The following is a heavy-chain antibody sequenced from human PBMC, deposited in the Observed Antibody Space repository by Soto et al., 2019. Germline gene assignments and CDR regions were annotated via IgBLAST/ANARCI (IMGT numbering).Heavy chain of an antibody. CDR1: GFTFNTYG. J-gene: IGHJ4*02. Sequence: QVQLVESGGGVVQPGRSLRLSCSASGFTFNTYGMHWVRQAPGKGLEWVAVISYDGIYQFYEDSVKGRFTISRDNSGNTLYLQMNSLRPDDTAVYFCAKGVGRVVIPPYFDYWGQGTLVTVSS. V-gene: IGHV3-30*18. CDR3: AKGVGRVVIPPYFDY. CDR2: ISYDGIYQ. D-gene: IGHD3-3*01.